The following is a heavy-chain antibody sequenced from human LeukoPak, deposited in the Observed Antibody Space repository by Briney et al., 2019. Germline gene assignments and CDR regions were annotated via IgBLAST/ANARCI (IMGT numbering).Heavy chain of an antibody. Sequence: ASVKVSCKASGYTFTGYYMHWVRQAPGQGLEWMGWINPNSGGTNYAQKFQGRVTMTRDTSISTAYMELSRLRSDDTAVYYCATSQWLLLPYYFDYWGQGTLVTVSS. J-gene: IGHJ4*02. CDR3: ATSQWLLLPYYFDY. CDR1: GYTFTGYY. D-gene: IGHD3-22*01. CDR2: INPNSGGT. V-gene: IGHV1-2*02.